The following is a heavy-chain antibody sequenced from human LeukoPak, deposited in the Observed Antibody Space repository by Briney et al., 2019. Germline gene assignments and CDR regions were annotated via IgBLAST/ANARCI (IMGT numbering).Heavy chain of an antibody. Sequence: ASVKVSCKVSGYTLTELSMHWVRQAPGKGLEWMGGFDPEDGETIYAQKFQGRVTMTEDTSTDTAYMELSSLRSEETAVYYCATLRHLWSDRDAFDIWGQGTMVTVSS. CDR3: ATLRHLWSDRDAFDI. D-gene: IGHD3-3*01. V-gene: IGHV1-24*01. CDR2: FDPEDGET. J-gene: IGHJ3*02. CDR1: GYTLTELS.